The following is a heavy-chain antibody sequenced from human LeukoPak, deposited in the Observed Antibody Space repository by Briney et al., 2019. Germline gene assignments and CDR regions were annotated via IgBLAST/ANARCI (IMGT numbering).Heavy chain of an antibody. CDR3: ARSSSGWDDHYFDY. CDR2: IYYSGST. CDR1: GGPISSSSYY. V-gene: IGHV4-39*01. D-gene: IGHD6-19*01. J-gene: IGHJ4*02. Sequence: SETLSLTCTVSGGPISSSSYYWGWIRQPPGKGLEWIGSIYYSGSTYYNPSLKSRVTISVDTSKNQFSLKLSSVTAADTAVYYCARSSSGWDDHYFDYWGQGTLVTVSS.